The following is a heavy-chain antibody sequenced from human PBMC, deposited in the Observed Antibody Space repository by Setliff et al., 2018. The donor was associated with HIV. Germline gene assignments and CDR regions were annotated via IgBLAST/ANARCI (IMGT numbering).Heavy chain of an antibody. CDR3: AREHDYSNYRRLDS. Sequence: PSETLSLTCTVSGDSIITYYWTWIRQPPGKGLEWIGYIHHSGSSDYTRSLRSRVTMSVDTSKNQFSLKLTSVTAADTAVYYCAREHDYSNYRRLDSWGQGILVTSPQ. V-gene: IGHV4-4*08. CDR1: GDSIITYY. CDR2: IHHSGSS. J-gene: IGHJ4*02. D-gene: IGHD4-4*01.